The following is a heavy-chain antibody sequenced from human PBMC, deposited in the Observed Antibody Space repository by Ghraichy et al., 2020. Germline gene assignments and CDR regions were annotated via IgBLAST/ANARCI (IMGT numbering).Heavy chain of an antibody. J-gene: IGHJ6*02. Sequence: VKVSCKASGGTFSSYAISWVRQAPGQGLEWMGRIIPILGIANYAQKFQGRVTITADKSTSTAYMELSSLRSEDTAVYYCARDRGVDTAMVGDYYGMDVWGQGTTVTVSS. D-gene: IGHD5-18*01. V-gene: IGHV1-69*10. CDR2: IIPILGIA. CDR3: ARDRGVDTAMVGDYYGMDV. CDR1: GGTFSSYA.